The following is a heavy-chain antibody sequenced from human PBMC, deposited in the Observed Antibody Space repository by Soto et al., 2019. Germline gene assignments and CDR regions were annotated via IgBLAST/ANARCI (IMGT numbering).Heavy chain of an antibody. CDR3: ARALRYFDWRFDP. CDR1: GGSISSSSYY. V-gene: IGHV4-39*07. J-gene: IGHJ5*02. D-gene: IGHD3-9*01. CDR2: IYYSGST. Sequence: SETLSLTCTVSGGSISSSSYYWGWIRQPPGKGLEWIGSIYYSGSTNYNPSLKSRVTISVDTSKNQFSLKLSSVTAADTAVYYCARALRYFDWRFDPWGQGTLVTVSS.